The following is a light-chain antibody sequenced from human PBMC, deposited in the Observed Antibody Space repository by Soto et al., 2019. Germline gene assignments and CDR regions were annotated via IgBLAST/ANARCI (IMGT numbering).Light chain of an antibody. Sequence: EIVLTQSPGTLSLSPGERATLSCRASQSVSSTYLAWYQQKPGQAPRLLIYAASSRATGVPDRFSGSGSGTDFTLTISRLEPEDFAVYYCRHYGSSPETFGQGTKVEIK. V-gene: IGKV3-20*01. CDR2: AAS. CDR1: QSVSSTY. CDR3: RHYGSSPET. J-gene: IGKJ1*01.